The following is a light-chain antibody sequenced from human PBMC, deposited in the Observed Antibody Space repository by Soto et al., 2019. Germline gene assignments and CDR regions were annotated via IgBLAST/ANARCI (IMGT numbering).Light chain of an antibody. CDR2: EVS. J-gene: IGLJ1*01. CDR3: SSYTSTSTPCV. V-gene: IGLV2-14*01. CDR1: SSDVGGYNY. Sequence: QSALTQPASVSGSPGQSITISCTGSSSDVGGYNYVSWYQLHPGKAPKLIIYEVSHRPSGASNHFSGYKSGNTASLTISGLQAEAEADYYCSSYTSTSTPCVFGTGTKVTVL.